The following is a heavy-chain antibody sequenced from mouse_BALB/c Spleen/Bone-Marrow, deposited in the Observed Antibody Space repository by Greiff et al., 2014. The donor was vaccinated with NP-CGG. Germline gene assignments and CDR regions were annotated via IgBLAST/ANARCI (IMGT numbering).Heavy chain of an antibody. CDR2: IHPGDGDS. V-gene: IGHV1-87*01. CDR1: GYTFTNYW. CDR3: ARSGATATPFAY. J-gene: IGHJ3*01. D-gene: IGHD1-2*01. Sequence: VKLQESGAELARPGASVKLSCKASGYTFTNYWMQWVKQRPGQDLEWIGAIHPGDGDSRYTQKFKGKATLTADKSSSTAYMQLNSLASEDSAVYYCARSGATATPFAYWGQGTLVTVSA.